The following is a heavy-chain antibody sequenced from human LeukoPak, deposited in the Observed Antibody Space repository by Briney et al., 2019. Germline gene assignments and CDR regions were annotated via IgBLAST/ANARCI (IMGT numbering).Heavy chain of an antibody. CDR1: GGSISSGGYY. Sequence: SETLSLTCIVSGGSISSGGYYWSWIRQHPGKGLEWIGYIYYSGSTYYNPSLKSRVTISVDTSKNQFSLKLSSVTAADTAVYYCARIVSRNDWIRYFDYWGQGTLVTVSS. CDR2: IYYSGST. V-gene: IGHV4-31*03. D-gene: IGHD1-1*01. CDR3: ARIVSRNDWIRYFDY. J-gene: IGHJ4*02.